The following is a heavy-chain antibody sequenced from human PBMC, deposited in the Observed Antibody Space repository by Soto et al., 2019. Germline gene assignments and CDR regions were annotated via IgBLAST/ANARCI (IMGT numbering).Heavy chain of an antibody. V-gene: IGHV1-8*01. J-gene: IGHJ6*02. CDR2: MNPNSGTT. CDR3: AREKTSYGMDV. CDR1: GYTFTSYD. Sequence: QVQLVQSGAEVKKPGASVKVSCKASGYTFTSYDINWVRQATGQGLEGMGWMNPNSGTTGYAQKFQGRVTMTRNTATGAAYMGLSSVRSENTAAYYGAREKTSYGMDVWGQGTTVTVSS.